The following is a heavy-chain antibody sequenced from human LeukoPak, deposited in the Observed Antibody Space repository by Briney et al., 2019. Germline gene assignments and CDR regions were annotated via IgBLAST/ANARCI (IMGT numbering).Heavy chain of an antibody. V-gene: IGHV3-7*01. J-gene: IGHJ4*02. Sequence: GGSLRLSCAASGFTLSSYWMTWVRQAPGKGLEWVANIKQDGSEKYYVDSVKGRFTISRDNAKNSLFLQMNTLRAEDTAVYYCARSEYHFWSTYPFDYWGQGTLVTVSS. CDR1: GFTLSSYW. CDR2: IKQDGSEK. D-gene: IGHD3-3*01. CDR3: ARSEYHFWSTYPFDY.